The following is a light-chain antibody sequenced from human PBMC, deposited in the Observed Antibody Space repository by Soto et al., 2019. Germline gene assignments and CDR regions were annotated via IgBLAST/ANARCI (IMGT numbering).Light chain of an antibody. CDR1: QSISSN. Sequence: EIVMTQSPATLSVSPGERATLSCRASQSISSNLAWYQQKPGQSPRLLMFRTSSRVTGFPARFSGSGSGTEFNLPISSLQSEDFGVYYCQQYNNWPRATFGGGTKVEIK. CDR3: QQYNNWPRAT. V-gene: IGKV3-15*01. J-gene: IGKJ4*01. CDR2: RTS.